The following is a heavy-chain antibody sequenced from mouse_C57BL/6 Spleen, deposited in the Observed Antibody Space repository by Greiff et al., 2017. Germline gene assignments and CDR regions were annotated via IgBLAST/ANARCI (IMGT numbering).Heavy chain of an antibody. CDR1: GFSLSTFGMG. J-gene: IGHJ1*03. D-gene: IGHD2-1*01. V-gene: IGHV8-8*01. CDR3: ARIARVYYGNYDVYWYFDV. CDR2: IWWDDDK. Sequence: QVTLKVSGPGILQPSQTLSLTCSFSGFSLSTFGMGVGWIRQPSGKGLEWLAHIWWDDDKYYNPALKSRLTISKATSKNQVFLKIANVDTADTATYYGARIARVYYGNYDVYWYFDVGGTGTTVTVSS.